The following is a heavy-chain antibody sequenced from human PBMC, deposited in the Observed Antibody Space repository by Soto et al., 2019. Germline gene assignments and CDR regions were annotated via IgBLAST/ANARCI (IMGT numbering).Heavy chain of an antibody. CDR2: ISYSVST. CDR1: GGSIITFSYY. J-gene: IGHJ3*01. V-gene: IGHV4-39*01. Sequence: QLQVQESGPGLVKPSETLSLTCTVSGGSIITFSYYWGWIRQPPGKGLEWIGSISYSVSTFYNPSLKSRVTISVDASKNQFSLKLSSVTAADTAVFYCARHYPGAFDVWGQGTVVTVSS. CDR3: ARHYPGAFDV.